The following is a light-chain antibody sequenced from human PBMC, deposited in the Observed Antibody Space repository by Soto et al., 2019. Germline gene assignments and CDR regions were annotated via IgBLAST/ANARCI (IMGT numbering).Light chain of an antibody. CDR2: EVN. V-gene: IGLV2-23*02. CDR3: CSYAGSSTLV. J-gene: IGLJ1*01. Sequence: QSALTQPASVSGSPGQSITISCTGTSNVVGSYNLVSWYQQHPGKAPKVMIYEVNKRPSGVSNRFSGSKSGNTASLTISGLQAEDEADYYCCSYAGSSTLVFGTGTKATVL. CDR1: SNVVGSYNL.